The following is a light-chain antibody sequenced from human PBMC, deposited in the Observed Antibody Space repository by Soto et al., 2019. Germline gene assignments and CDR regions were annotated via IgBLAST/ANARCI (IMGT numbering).Light chain of an antibody. CDR2: DAS. CDR3: QQRSNWPLT. CDR1: QSVSSY. Sequence: EIVLTQSPATLSLSPGERATLSCRASQSVSSYFAWYQQKPGQAPRLLIYDASNRATGIPARFSGSGSGTDFTLTISRLEPEDFAVYYCQQRSNWPLTFGGGTNVEIK. V-gene: IGKV3-11*01. J-gene: IGKJ4*01.